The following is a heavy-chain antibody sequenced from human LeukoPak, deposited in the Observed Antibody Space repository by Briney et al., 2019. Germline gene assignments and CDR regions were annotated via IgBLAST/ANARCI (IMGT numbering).Heavy chain of an antibody. D-gene: IGHD1-1*01. CDR2: ISAFGDTT. CDR3: AKGKTVGGAGTTMADY. J-gene: IGHJ4*02. Sequence: GGSLRLSCEASGFRFRNYVMTWVRQPPGKGLEWVSAISAFGDTTYYADSVKGRFNISRDNSKDTLYLEMSSLRVDDTAVYYCAKGKTVGGAGTTMADYWGQGTLVTVSS. CDR1: GFRFRNYV. V-gene: IGHV3-23*01.